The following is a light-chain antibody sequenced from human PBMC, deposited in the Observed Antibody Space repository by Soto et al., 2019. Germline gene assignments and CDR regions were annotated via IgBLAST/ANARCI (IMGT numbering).Light chain of an antibody. CDR1: QSVSSSY. J-gene: IGKJ2*01. CDR3: QQYGNSPT. Sequence: EIMLTQSPGTLSLSPGERATVSCRASQSVSSSYLAWYRQRPGQAPRLLFYGASSRATGVPDRFSGSGSGTDLTLTISRLEPEDFAVYYCQQYGNSPTFGQGTTLEIK. CDR2: GAS. V-gene: IGKV3-20*01.